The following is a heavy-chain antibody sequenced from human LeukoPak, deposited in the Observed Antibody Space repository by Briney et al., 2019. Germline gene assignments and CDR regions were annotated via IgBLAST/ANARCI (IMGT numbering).Heavy chain of an antibody. V-gene: IGHV4-39*01. J-gene: IGHJ4*02. CDR2: GFYSGSA. CDR3: ARLRGAMTPVTSDFDY. D-gene: IGHD4-17*01. CDR1: GGSISGSSYY. Sequence: SETLSLTCTVSGGSISGSSYYWAWIRQPPGKGLEWIGSGFYSGSAYYNPSLRSRVTISVDTSKNQFSLNLSSVTAADTAVYYCARLRGAMTPVTSDFDYWGQGTLVTVSS.